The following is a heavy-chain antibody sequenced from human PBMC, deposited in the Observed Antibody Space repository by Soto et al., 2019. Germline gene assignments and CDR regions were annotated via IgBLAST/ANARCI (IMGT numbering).Heavy chain of an antibody. CDR1: GGSISSGGYY. J-gene: IGHJ6*02. CDR2: IYYSGST. Sequence: SETLSLTCTVSGGSISSGGYYWSWIRQHPGKGLEWIGYIYYSGSTYYNPSLKSRVTISVDTSKNQFSLKLSSVTAADTAVYYCASGITMVRGVIITRPGYYGMDVWGQGTTVTVSS. CDR3: ASGITMVRGVIITRPGYYGMDV. D-gene: IGHD3-10*01. V-gene: IGHV4-31*03.